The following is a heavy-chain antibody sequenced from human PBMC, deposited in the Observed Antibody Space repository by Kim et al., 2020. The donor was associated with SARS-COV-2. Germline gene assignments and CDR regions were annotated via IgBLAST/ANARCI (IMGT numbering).Heavy chain of an antibody. Sequence: AQKFQGRVTITADESTSTADMELSSLRSEATAVYYCARDKWELPWDLAYWGQGTLVTVSS. V-gene: IGHV1-69*01. J-gene: IGHJ4*02. CDR3: ARDKWELPWDLAY. D-gene: IGHD1-26*01.